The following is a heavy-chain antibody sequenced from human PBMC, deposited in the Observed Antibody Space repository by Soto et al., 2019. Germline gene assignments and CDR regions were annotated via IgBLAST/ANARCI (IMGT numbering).Heavy chain of an antibody. CDR3: ARERGVTMMADI. Sequence: QVRLQESGPGLVKPSQTLSLTCNVSGGSISSGDYFWSWIRQPPGKGLECIGYIYTSGTTYYNPSLKSRLTISLDTSKNQFSLTLSSVTPADTALYYCARERGVTMMADIWGQGSMVTVSS. CDR1: GGSISSGDYF. J-gene: IGHJ3*02. CDR2: IYTSGTT. V-gene: IGHV4-30-4*01. D-gene: IGHD3-22*01.